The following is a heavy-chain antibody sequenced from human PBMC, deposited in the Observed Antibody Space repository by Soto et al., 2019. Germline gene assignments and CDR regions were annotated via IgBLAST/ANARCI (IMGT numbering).Heavy chain of an antibody. CDR1: EFAFGDYA. D-gene: IGHD3-10*01. J-gene: IGHJ6*03. V-gene: IGHV3-49*03. CDR2: IRSKAYGGTT. Sequence: GRSLRLSGTASEFAFGDYAMSGFRKAPGKGLEWVGFIRSKAYGGTTEYAASVKVRFTISRDDSKSIAYLQMNSLTTEYTAVYYCTREGESYMDVWGKGTPVTVSS. CDR3: TREGESYMDV.